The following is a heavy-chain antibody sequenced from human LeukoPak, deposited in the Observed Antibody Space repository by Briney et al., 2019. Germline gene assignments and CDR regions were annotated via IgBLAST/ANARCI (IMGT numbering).Heavy chain of an antibody. CDR3: AKVQFSDYNMNFDY. D-gene: IGHD4-11*01. Sequence: GGSLRLSCAASGFTFSSYAMSWVRQAPGKGLEWVSAITASGGTTYYADSVKGRFTISRDNSKNTLFMQMNSLRADDTAVYYCAKVQFSDYNMNFDYWGQGTLVTVSS. J-gene: IGHJ4*02. CDR1: GFTFSSYA. CDR2: ITASGGTT. V-gene: IGHV3-23*01.